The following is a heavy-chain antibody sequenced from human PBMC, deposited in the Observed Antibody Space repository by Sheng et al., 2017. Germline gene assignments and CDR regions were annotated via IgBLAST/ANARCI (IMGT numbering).Heavy chain of an antibody. J-gene: IGHJ6*03. CDR3: ARDGWTTYYNFMDV. Sequence: EVQLVESGGGLVQPGGSLRLSCAASGFTVSNNYMNWVRQAPGKGLEWVSVIYSGGSTYFADSVKGRFTISRDNSKNTLYLQMNSLRAEDTAVYYCARDGWTTYYNFMDVWGKGTTVTVSS. V-gene: IGHV3-66*02. D-gene: IGHD6-19*01. CDR1: GFTVSNNY. CDR2: IYSGGST.